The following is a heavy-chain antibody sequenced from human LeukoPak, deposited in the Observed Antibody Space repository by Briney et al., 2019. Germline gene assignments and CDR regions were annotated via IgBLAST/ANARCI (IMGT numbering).Heavy chain of an antibody. D-gene: IGHD1-26*01. CDR1: GGSISSYY. J-gene: IGHJ6*03. V-gene: IGHV4-4*09. CDR3: ARQGAEDYYYYMDV. Sequence: SETLPLTCTVSGGSISSYYWSWIRQPPGKGLEWIGYIYTSGSTNYNPSLKSRVTISVDTSKNQFSLKLSSVTAADAAVYYCARQGAEDYYYYMDVWGKGTTVTVSS. CDR2: IYTSGST.